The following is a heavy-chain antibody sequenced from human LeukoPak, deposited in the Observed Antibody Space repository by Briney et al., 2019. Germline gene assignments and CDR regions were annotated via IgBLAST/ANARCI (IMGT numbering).Heavy chain of an antibody. CDR3: ARETLSDFWSGYYS. V-gene: IGHV4-59*01. D-gene: IGHD3-3*01. CDR1: GGSISSYY. Sequence: SETLSLTCTVSGGSISSYYWSWIRQPPGKGLEWIGYIYYSGSTNYNPSLKSRVTISVDTSKNQFSLKLSSVTAADTAVYYCARETLSDFWSGYYSWGQGTRVTVSS. CDR2: IYYSGST. J-gene: IGHJ4*02.